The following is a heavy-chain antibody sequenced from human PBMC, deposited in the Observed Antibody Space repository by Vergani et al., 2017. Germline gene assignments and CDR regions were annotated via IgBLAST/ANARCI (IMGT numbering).Heavy chain of an antibody. D-gene: IGHD3-3*01. J-gene: IGHJ6*03. CDR1: GFTFSSYS. CDR2: ISSSSSYI. Sequence: EVPLVESGGGLVKPGGSLRLSCAASGFTFSSYSMNWVRQAPGKGLEWVSSISSSSSYIYYADSVKGRFTISRDNAKNSLYLQMNSLRAEDTAVYYCARVIQEWYYYYMDVWGKGTTVTVSS. V-gene: IGHV3-21*01. CDR3: ARVIQEWYYYYMDV.